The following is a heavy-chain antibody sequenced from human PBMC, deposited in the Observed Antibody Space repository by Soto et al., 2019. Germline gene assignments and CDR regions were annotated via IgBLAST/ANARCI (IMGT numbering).Heavy chain of an antibody. CDR1: GFTFSNAW. V-gene: IGHV3-15*01. CDR2: IKSKTDGGTT. Sequence: GGSLRLSCAASGFTFSNAWMSWVRQAPGKGLEWVGRIKSKTDGGTTDYAAPVKGRFTISRDDSKNTLYLQMNSLKTEDTAVYYCTTITGAPFYYSYYYGMDVWGQGTTVTVSS. D-gene: IGHD7-27*01. J-gene: IGHJ6*02. CDR3: TTITGAPFYYSYYYGMDV.